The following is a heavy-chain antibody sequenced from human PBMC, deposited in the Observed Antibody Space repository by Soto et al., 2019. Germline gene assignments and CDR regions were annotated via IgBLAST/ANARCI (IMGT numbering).Heavy chain of an antibody. D-gene: IGHD3-3*01. V-gene: IGHV3-9*01. CDR3: AKNLWSGYSAYYFDY. CDR1: GFTFDDYA. Sequence: HPGGSLRLSCAASGFTFDDYAMHWVRQAPGKGLEWVSGISWNSGSIGYADSVKGRFTISRDNAKNSLYLQMNSLRAEDTALYYCAKNLWSGYSAYYFDYWGQGTLVTVSS. CDR2: ISWNSGSI. J-gene: IGHJ4*02.